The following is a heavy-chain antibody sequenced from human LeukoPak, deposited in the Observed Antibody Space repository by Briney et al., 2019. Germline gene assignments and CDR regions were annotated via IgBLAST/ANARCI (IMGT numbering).Heavy chain of an antibody. CDR2: VYYSGST. V-gene: IGHV4-61*01. Sequence: SETLSLTCTVSGGSVSNGNFYWSWIRQPPGKGLEWIGYVYYSGSTNYNPSLKSRVTISVVTSKKQFSLKLSSVTAADTAVYYCARGGSRQSSSSDFDYWGQGTLVTVSS. CDR1: GGSVSNGNFY. CDR3: ARGGSRQSSSSDFDY. J-gene: IGHJ4*02. D-gene: IGHD6-6*01.